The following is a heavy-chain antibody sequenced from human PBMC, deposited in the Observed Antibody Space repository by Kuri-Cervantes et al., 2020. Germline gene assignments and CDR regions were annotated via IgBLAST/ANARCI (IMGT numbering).Heavy chain of an antibody. J-gene: IGHJ4*02. V-gene: IGHV4-31*02. D-gene: IGHD3-16*01. CDR2: IYYSGST. Sequence: SCTVSGGSISSGGYYWSWIRQHPGKGLEWIGYIYYSGSTYYNPSLKSRVTISVDTSKNQFSLKLSSVTAADTAVYYCARGRTGVWGTKYHFDYWGQGTLVTVSS. CDR1: GGSISSGGYY. CDR3: ARGRTGVWGTKYHFDY.